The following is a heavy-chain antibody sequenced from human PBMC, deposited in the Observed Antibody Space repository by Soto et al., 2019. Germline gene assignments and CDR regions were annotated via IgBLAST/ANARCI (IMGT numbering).Heavy chain of an antibody. CDR1: GFTFSRYG. CDR2: IWYDGSNK. D-gene: IGHD1-1*01. V-gene: IGHV3-33*01. CDR3: AREAGNNDYTMDV. J-gene: IGHJ6*02. Sequence: QVQLVESGGGVVQPGRSLRLSCEASGFTFSRYGIHWVRQAPGKGLEWVAIIWYDGSNKYYADSVKGRFTISRDNSKHTLYLQMNSLRPEDTAVYYCAREAGNNDYTMDVWGQGTTVTVSS.